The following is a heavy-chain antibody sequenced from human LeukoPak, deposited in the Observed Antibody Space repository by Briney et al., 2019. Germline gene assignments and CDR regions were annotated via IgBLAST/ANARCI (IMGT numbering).Heavy chain of an antibody. J-gene: IGHJ4*02. CDR1: AFTFSSYA. CDR2: TSGGGDST. D-gene: IGHD6-13*01. V-gene: IGHV3-23*01. CDR3: TKWSSSSWYDY. Sequence: GGSLRLSCAASAFTFSSYAMSWVRQAPGKGLEWVSATSGGGDSTYYADSVKGRFTISRDNSKNTLYLQMNSLRAEDTAIYYCTKWSSSSWYDYWGQGTLVTVSS.